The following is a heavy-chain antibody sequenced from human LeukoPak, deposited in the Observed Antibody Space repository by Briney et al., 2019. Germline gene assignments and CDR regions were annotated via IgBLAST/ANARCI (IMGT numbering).Heavy chain of an antibody. Sequence: GASVKVSCKVSGYTLTELSIHWVRQAPGKGLEWMGGFDPEDGETIYAQKFQGRVTMTEDTSTDTAYMELSSLRSEDTAVYYCATAYGAYGDYEYWGQGTLVTVSS. CDR2: FDPEDGET. CDR1: GYTLTELS. D-gene: IGHD4-17*01. CDR3: ATAYGAYGDYEY. J-gene: IGHJ4*02. V-gene: IGHV1-24*01.